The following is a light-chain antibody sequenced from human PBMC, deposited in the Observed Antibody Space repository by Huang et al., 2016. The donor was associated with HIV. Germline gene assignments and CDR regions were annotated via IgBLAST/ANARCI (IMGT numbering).Light chain of an antibody. Sequence: IQLTQSPSSLSASVGDRVTITCRASQDISSFLAWYRQKPGNAPKLLIYGASTLQSGVPSRFSGSGSGTDLTLTISSLQPEDFATYYCQQLKSYPLSFGGGTKVEIK. CDR1: QDISSF. CDR2: GAS. CDR3: QQLKSYPLS. V-gene: IGKV1-9*01. J-gene: IGKJ4*01.